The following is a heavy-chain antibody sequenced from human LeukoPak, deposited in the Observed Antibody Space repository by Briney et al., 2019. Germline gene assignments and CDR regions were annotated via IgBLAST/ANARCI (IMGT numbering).Heavy chain of an antibody. CDR2: MYNSGST. CDR1: GGSINSGGYY. V-gene: IGHV4-31*03. D-gene: IGHD6-19*01. CDR3: ARGGSGWAPFDY. J-gene: IGHJ4*02. Sequence: SQTLSLTCTVSGGSINSGGYYWGWIRQHPGKGLEWIGYMYNSGSTYYNPSLKSRVTISVDTSKNQFSLKLSSVTAADTAVYYCARGGSGWAPFDYWGQGTLVTVSS.